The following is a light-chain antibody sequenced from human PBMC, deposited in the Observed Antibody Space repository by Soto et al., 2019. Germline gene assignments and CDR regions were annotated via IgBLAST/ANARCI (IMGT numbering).Light chain of an antibody. CDR1: QSVGNS. CDR3: QQYNNWPLT. J-gene: IGKJ4*01. Sequence: ERVMTQSPATLSLSPGERATLSCRASQSVGNSLAWYQLKPGQPPRLLIFDTYSGATGVPARFSGSGSGTEFTLIISSLQSEDFAVYYCQQYNNWPLTFGGGTKVDIK. V-gene: IGKV3-15*01. CDR2: DTY.